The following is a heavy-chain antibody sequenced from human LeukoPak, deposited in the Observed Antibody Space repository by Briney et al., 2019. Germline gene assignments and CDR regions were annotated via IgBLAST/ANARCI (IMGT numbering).Heavy chain of an antibody. V-gene: IGHV4-30-4*08. CDR3: ARGGPVVTATDGWFDP. J-gene: IGHJ5*02. CDR2: IYYSGST. D-gene: IGHD2-21*02. Sequence: PSETLSLTCTVSGGSISSGDYYWRWIRQPPGKGLEWIVYIYYSGSTYYNPSLKSRITISVDTSKNQFSLKLSSVTAADTAVYYCARGGPVVTATDGWFDPWGQGTLVTVSS. CDR1: GGSISSGDYY.